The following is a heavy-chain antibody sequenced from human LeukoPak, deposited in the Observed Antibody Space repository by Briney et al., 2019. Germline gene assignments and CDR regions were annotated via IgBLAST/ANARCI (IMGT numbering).Heavy chain of an antibody. J-gene: IGHJ4*02. D-gene: IGHD1-26*01. V-gene: IGHV3-48*01. CDR2: ISSSSSTI. Sequence: GGSLRLSCAASGFTFSSYSMNWVRQAPGKGLEWVPYISSSSSTIYYADSVKGRFTISRDNAKNSLYLQMNSLRAEDTAVYYCARDPREVEWELPDYWGQGTLVTVSS. CDR3: ARDPREVEWELPDY. CDR1: GFTFSSYS.